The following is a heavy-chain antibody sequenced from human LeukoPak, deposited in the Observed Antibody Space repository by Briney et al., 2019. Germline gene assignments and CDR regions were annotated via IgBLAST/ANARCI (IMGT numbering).Heavy chain of an antibody. CDR3: ARGGRSSWYEAGDAFDI. J-gene: IGHJ3*02. V-gene: IGHV1-2*06. CDR2: INPNSGGT. D-gene: IGHD6-13*01. CDR1: GYTFTGYY. Sequence: ASVKVSCKXSGYTFTGYYMRWVRQAPGQGLEWMGRINPNSGGTNYAQKFQGRVTMTRDTSISTAYMELSRLRSDDTAVYYCARGGRSSWYEAGDAFDIWGQGTMVTVSP.